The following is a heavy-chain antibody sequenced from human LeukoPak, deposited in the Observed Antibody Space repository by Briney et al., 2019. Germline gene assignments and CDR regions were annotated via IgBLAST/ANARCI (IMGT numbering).Heavy chain of an antibody. CDR1: GGSFNGYF. Sequence: SETLSLTCAVYGGSFNGYFWTWIRQPPGKGLEWIGEIIHSGSTNYNPSLKSRVTIAIDTSKNEFSLKLSSVTAADTAVYYCARVAGRSVLFDYWGQGTLVTVSS. J-gene: IGHJ4*02. CDR3: ARVAGRSVLFDY. CDR2: IIHSGST. D-gene: IGHD3-10*01. V-gene: IGHV4-34*12.